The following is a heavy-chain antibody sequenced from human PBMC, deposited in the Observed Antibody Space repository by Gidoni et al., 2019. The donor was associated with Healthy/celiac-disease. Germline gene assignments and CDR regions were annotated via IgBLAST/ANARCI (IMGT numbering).Heavy chain of an antibody. CDR1: GFTFSGSA. J-gene: IGHJ4*02. D-gene: IGHD3-10*01. CDR2: IRSKANSYAT. V-gene: IGHV3-73*02. Sequence: EVQLVESGGGLVQPGGSLKLSCAASGFTFSGSAMHWVRQASGKGLGWVGRIRSKANSYATAYAASVKGRFTISRDDSKNTAYLQMNSLKTEDTAVYYCTRESEGSYYYGSGSHDFDYWGQGTLVTVSS. CDR3: TRESEGSYYYGSGSHDFDY.